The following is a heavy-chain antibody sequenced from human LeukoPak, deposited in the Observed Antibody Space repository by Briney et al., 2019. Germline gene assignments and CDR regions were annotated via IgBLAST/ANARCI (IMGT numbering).Heavy chain of an antibody. CDR2: IYYSGST. Sequence: TSETLSLTCTVSGGSISSSSYYWGWIRQPPGKGLEWIGSIYYSGSTYYNPSLKSRVTISVDTSKNQFSLKLSSVTAADTAVYYCARQRYYDILTGHFDYWGQGTLVTVSS. D-gene: IGHD3-9*01. CDR3: ARQRYYDILTGHFDY. J-gene: IGHJ4*02. CDR1: GGSISSSSYY. V-gene: IGHV4-39*01.